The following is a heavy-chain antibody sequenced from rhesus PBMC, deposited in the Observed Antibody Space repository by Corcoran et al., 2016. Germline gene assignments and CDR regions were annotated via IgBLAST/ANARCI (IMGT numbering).Heavy chain of an antibody. D-gene: IGHD3-28*01. V-gene: IGHV4-76*01. CDR2: IYGSSGST. Sequence: QVQLQESGPGLVKPSETLSLTCAVSGGSLSGGYDWRWLRQPPGTGLEWIGYIYGSSGSTNYNPSLKNRVTISKDTSKNQFSLKLSSVTAADTAVYYCARRGYYDSGYYSDYWGQGVLVTVSS. CDR3: ARRGYYDSGYYSDY. J-gene: IGHJ4*01. CDR1: GGSLSGGYD.